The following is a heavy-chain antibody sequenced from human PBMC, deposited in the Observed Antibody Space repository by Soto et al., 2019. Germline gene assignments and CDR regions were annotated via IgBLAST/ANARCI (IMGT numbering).Heavy chain of an antibody. CDR1: VFTVSIRY. Sequence: WGSLLLSCASSVFTVSIRYMGWVRQVPGKGLEWVSVIYSGGSTYYADSVKGRFTISRDNSRNTLYLQMKSLRAEDTAFYYCARGIPGGDYYGPEHFDYWGQGTLVTVSS. V-gene: IGHV3-53*01. D-gene: IGHD3-10*01. CDR2: IYSGGST. CDR3: ARGIPGGDYYGPEHFDY. J-gene: IGHJ4*02.